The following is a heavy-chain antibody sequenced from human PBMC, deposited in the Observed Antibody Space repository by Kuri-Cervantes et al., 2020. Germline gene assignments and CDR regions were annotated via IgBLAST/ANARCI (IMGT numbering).Heavy chain of an antibody. CDR2: ISGSGGST. J-gene: IGHJ6*03. Sequence: GGSLRLSCAASGFTFSSYAMSWVRQAPGKGLERVSAISGSGGSTYYADSVKGRFTISRDNSKNTLYLQMNSLRAEDTAVYYCAKVAAAGNYYYYYMDVWGKGTTVTVSS. V-gene: IGHV3-23*01. CDR3: AKVAAAGNYYYYYMDV. D-gene: IGHD6-13*01. CDR1: GFTFSSYA.